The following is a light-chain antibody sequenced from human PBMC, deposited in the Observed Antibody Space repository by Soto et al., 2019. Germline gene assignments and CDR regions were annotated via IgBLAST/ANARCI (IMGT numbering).Light chain of an antibody. CDR2: DNI. Sequence: QSVLTQPPSVSGAPGQKVTISCTGSGSNLGAKYAVHWYQQLPGTAPKLLIYDNINRPSGVPDRFSGSKSDTSASLAITGLQAEDEADYYSQSYDTSLSGSVFGGGTQLTVL. CDR3: QSYDTSLSGSV. CDR1: GSNLGAKYA. J-gene: IGLJ7*01. V-gene: IGLV1-40*01.